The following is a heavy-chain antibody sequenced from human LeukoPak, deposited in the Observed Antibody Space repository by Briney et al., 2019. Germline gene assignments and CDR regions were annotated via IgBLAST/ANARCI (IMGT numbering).Heavy chain of an antibody. CDR2: ISAYNGNT. CDR1: GYAFTSYG. J-gene: IGHJ4*02. CDR3: PRSAYDPGYCTNGVCPSNYFDY. Sequence: GASVKVSCKASGYAFTSYGISWVRQAPGQGLAWMGWISAYNGNTNYAQKLQGRVTMTTDTSTSTAYMALRRLRSDDTAVYICPRSAYDPGYCTNGVCPSNYFDYWGQGTLVTVSS. V-gene: IGHV1-18*01. D-gene: IGHD2-8*01.